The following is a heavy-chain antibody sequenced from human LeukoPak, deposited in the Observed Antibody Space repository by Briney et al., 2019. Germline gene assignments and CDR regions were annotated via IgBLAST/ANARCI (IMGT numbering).Heavy chain of an antibody. V-gene: IGHV3-23*01. Sequence: GGSLRLSCAASGFTFSTYAMSWVRRAPGKVLEWVSSISGRGGSTYYADSVKGRFTISRDNSKNTLYLQMVSLRAEDTAVYYCARSPSLADAFDIWGQGTMVTVSS. CDR1: GFTFSTYA. CDR3: ARSPSLADAFDI. J-gene: IGHJ3*02. CDR2: ISGRGGST.